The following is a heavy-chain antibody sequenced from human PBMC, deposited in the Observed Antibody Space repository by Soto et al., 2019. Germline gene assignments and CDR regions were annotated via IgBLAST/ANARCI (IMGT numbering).Heavy chain of an antibody. D-gene: IGHD2-2*01. V-gene: IGHV4-59*01. CDR1: GGSISGYY. J-gene: IGHJ6*02. Sequence: QVQLQESGPGLVKPSETLSLTCTVSGGSISGYYWSWIRQPPGKGLEWIGYMYNTGSTVYNPSFKSRLTLSVDASKTQFSLKLNSSTAADTAVYYCARDLWCYCGTSCYPLDVWGQGTTVTVSS. CDR3: ARDLWCYCGTSCYPLDV. CDR2: MYNTGST.